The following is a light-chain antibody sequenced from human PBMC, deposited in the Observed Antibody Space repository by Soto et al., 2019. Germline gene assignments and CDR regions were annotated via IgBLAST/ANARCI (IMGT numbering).Light chain of an antibody. CDR2: EDN. CDR1: SGSIASNY. V-gene: IGLV6-57*01. J-gene: IGLJ3*02. Sequence: NFMLTQPHSVSESPGKTVTISCTRSSGSIASNYVQWYQQRPGSSPTTVIYEDNQRPSGVPDRFSGSIDSSSNSAPLTISGLKTEDEADYYCQSYDSSNRWVFGGGTKVTVL. CDR3: QSYDSSNRWV.